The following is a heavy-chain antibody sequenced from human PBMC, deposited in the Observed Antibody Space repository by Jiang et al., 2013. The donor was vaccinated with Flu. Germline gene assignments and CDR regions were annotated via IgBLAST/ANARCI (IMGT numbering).Heavy chain of an antibody. CDR1: NYSISSGYY. J-gene: IGHJ4*03. CDR3: ARVRYNGYDSYYFDY. Sequence: GSGLVKPSETLSLTCAVSNYSISSGYYWGWVRQHPGKGLEWIGNIHNRGATYYNPSLRSRLTISVDTSKNQFSLSLSSVTAADTAFYYCARVRYNGYDSYYFDYVGPGTLVHRLL. CDR2: IHNRGAT. V-gene: IGHV4-31*11. D-gene: IGHD5-12*01.